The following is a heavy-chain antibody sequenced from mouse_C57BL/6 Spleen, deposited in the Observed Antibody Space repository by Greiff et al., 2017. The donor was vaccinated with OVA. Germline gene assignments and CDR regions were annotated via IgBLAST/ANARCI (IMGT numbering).Heavy chain of an antibody. Sequence: EVKLVESEGGLVQPGSSMKLSCTASGFTFSDYYMAWVRQVPEKGLEWVANINYDGSSTYYLDSLKSRFIISRDNAKNILYQQMSSRKSGDTATYYNAREDGNYECYAKDCWGQGTSSTVSS. J-gene: IGHJ4*01. CDR1: GFTFSDYY. D-gene: IGHD2-1*01. V-gene: IGHV5-16*01. CDR3: AREDGNYECYAKDC. CDR2: INYDGSST.